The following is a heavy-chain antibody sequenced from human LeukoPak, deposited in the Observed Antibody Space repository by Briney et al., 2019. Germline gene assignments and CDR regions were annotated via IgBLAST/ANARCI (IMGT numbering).Heavy chain of an antibody. D-gene: IGHD5-18*01. CDR2: IYPGDSDI. CDR3: ARPRGYNYGTYFDY. CDR1: GYIFTTYW. V-gene: IGHV5-51*01. Sequence: GESLKISCKASGYIFTTYWIAWLRQMPGKGLEWMGIIYPGDSDIRYSPSFEGQVTISADKSISTAYLQWSSLKASDTAMYYCARPRGYNYGTYFDYWGQGALITVSS. J-gene: IGHJ4*02.